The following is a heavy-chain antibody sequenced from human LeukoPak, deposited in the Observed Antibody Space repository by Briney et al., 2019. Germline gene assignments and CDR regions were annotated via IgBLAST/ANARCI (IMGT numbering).Heavy chain of an antibody. CDR2: IWYGGSNK. V-gene: IGHV3-30*02. Sequence: PGGSLRLSCAASGFTFSSYGMHWVRQAPGKGLEWVAVIWYGGSNKYYADSVKGRFTISRDNSKNTLYLQMNSLRAEDTAVYYCAKGKTYYYGSGSYYFDYWGQGTLVTVSS. CDR3: AKGKTYYYGSGSYYFDY. D-gene: IGHD3-10*01. CDR1: GFTFSSYG. J-gene: IGHJ4*02.